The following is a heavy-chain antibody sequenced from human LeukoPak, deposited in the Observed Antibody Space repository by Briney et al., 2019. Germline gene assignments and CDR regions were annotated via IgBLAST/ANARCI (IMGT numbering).Heavy chain of an antibody. V-gene: IGHV3-66*01. CDR2: IYSGGET. CDR3: ALIRGSGYPLTY. Sequence: GGSLRLSCTASGFTVSNNYMSWVRQAPGKGLEWVSIIYSGGETYYGDSVKGRFIISRDNSKNTFYLQMSSLRAEDTAVYYCALIRGSGYPLTYWGQGTLVTVSS. D-gene: IGHD6-25*01. CDR1: GFTVSNNY. J-gene: IGHJ4*02.